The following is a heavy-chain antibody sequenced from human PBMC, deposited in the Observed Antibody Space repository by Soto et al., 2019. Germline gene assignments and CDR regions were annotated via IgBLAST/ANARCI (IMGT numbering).Heavy chain of an antibody. V-gene: IGHV1-2*04. CDR2: INPNSGGT. J-gene: IGHJ4*02. CDR1: GYTFTGYY. Sequence: GASVKVSCKASGYTFTGYYMHWVRQAPGQGLEWMGWINPNSGGTNYAQKFQGWVTMTRDTSISTAYMELNSLRAEDTAVYYCATRRGYYDSSGYWPHFDYWGQGTLVTVSS. CDR3: ATRRGYYDSSGYWPHFDY. D-gene: IGHD3-22*01.